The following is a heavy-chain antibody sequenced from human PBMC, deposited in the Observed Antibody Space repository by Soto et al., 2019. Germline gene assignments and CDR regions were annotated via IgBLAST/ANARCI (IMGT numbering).Heavy chain of an antibody. CDR2: ISYDGSNK. D-gene: IGHD6-19*01. V-gene: IGHV3-30-3*01. J-gene: IGHJ5*02. CDR3: ARESSSGWYDWFDP. Sequence: QVQLVESGGGVVQPGRSLRLSCAASGFTFSSYAMHWVRQAPGKGLEWVAVISYDGSNKYYADSVKGRFTISRDNSKNTLYLQMNSLRAEDTAVYYCARESSSGWYDWFDPWCQGTLVTVSS. CDR1: GFTFSSYA.